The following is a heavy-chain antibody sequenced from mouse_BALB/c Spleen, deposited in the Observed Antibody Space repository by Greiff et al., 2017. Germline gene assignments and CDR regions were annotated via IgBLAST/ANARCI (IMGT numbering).Heavy chain of an antibody. CDR1: GYSFTGYY. CDR3: ARVKYYGSSDYAMDY. D-gene: IGHD1-1*01. V-gene: IGHV1-26*01. J-gene: IGHJ4*01. CDR2: VNPNNGGT. Sequence: EVKLVESGPDLVKPGASLKISCKASGYSFTGYYMHWVKQSHGKSLEWIGRVNPNNGGTSYNQKFKGKAILTVDKSSSTAYMELRSLTSEDSAVYYCARVKYYGSSDYAMDYWGQGTSVTVSS.